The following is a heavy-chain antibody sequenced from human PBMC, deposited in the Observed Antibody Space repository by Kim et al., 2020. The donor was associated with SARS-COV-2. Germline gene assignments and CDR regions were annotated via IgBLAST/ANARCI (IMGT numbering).Heavy chain of an antibody. J-gene: IGHJ4*02. D-gene: IGHD3-3*01. CDR2: IWYDGSNK. Sequence: GGSLRLSCAASGFTFSSYGMHWVRQAPGKGLEWVAVIWYDGSNKYYADSVKGRFTISRDNSKNTLYLQMNSLRAEDTAVYYCAREGGSGYYVGYFDYWGQGTLVTVSS. CDR3: AREGGSGYYVGYFDY. CDR1: GFTFSSYG. V-gene: IGHV3-33*01.